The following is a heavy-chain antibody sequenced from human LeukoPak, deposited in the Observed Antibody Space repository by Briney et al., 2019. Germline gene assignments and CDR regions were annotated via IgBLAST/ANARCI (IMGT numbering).Heavy chain of an antibody. V-gene: IGHV3-30-3*01. J-gene: IGHJ3*01. CDR1: GFTFSSYP. Sequence: GGSLRLSCAASGFTFSSYPLHWVRQAPGKGLEWATLISYDGSKIYYADSVKGRFTISRDNSKNTLYLQMNSLRAEDTAVYYCARESGWGLPHAFDFWGQGTMVTVSS. CDR2: ISYDGSKI. CDR3: ARESGWGLPHAFDF. D-gene: IGHD3-3*01.